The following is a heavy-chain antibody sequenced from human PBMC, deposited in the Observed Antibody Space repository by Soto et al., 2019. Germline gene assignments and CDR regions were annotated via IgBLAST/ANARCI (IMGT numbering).Heavy chain of an antibody. J-gene: IGHJ3*02. CDR2: IYYSGST. V-gene: IGHV4-31*03. CDR3: ARTGFRDYASAFDI. D-gene: IGHD4-17*01. CDR1: GGSISSGGSY. Sequence: QVQLQEACPGLVKPSQTLSLTCTVSGGSISSGGSYWSWIRQHPGKGLEWIGYIYYSGSTYYNTSLKSRVTIAVDTSKNQFSLKLSSVTAADTAVYDCARTGFRDYASAFDIWGQGTMVTVSS.